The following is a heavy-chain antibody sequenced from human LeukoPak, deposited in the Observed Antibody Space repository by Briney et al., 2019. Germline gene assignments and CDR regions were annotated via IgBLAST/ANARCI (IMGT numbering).Heavy chain of an antibody. CDR1: GGSISSGSYY. D-gene: IGHD3-3*01. Sequence: PSETLSLTCTVSGGSISSGSYYWSWIRQPAGKGLEWIGRIYTSGSTNYNPSLKSRVTISVDTSKNQFSLKLSSVTAADTAVYYCAREVTIFGVVHPMDVWGKGTTVTVSS. V-gene: IGHV4-61*02. J-gene: IGHJ6*03. CDR3: AREVTIFGVVHPMDV. CDR2: IYTSGST.